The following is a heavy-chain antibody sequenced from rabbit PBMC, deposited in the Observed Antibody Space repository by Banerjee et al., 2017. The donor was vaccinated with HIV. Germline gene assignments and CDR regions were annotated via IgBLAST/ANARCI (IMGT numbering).Heavy chain of an antibody. V-gene: IGHV1S40*01. CDR1: GVSFSSNHY. J-gene: IGHJ6*01. CDR2: IEGGSSVFS. D-gene: IGHD8-1*01. CDR3: ARDSGSSFSSYGMDL. Sequence: QQLVESRGDLVKPGASLTLTCTASGVSFSSNHYMCWVRQAPGKGLEWIACIEGGSSVFSYFASWAKGRFTISKTSSTTVTLQMTSLTAADTATYFCARDSGSSFSSYGMDLWGPGTLVTVS.